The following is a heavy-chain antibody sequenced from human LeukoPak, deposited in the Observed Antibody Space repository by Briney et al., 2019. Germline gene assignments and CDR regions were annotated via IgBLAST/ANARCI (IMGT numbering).Heavy chain of an antibody. CDR3: AKDRDIGYGLDV. J-gene: IGHJ6*02. Sequence: GGSLRLSCAASGFTFDDYAMHWVRQAPGKGLEWVSGISWNSGDLGYADSVKGRFTISRDNAKNPLYLQMNSLRAEDTALYYCAKDRDIGYGLDVWGQGTTVTVSS. CDR1: GFTFDDYA. V-gene: IGHV3-9*01. D-gene: IGHD5-12*01. CDR2: ISWNSGDL.